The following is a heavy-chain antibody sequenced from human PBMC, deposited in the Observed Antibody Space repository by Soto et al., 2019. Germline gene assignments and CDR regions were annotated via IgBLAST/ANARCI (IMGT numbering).Heavy chain of an antibody. CDR3: ARDSSTRGFDY. J-gene: IGHJ4*02. Sequence: QVQLQESGPGLVKPSETLSLTCIVSGGSISSYYWSWVRQPPGKGLEWIGYIYYSGSTNYNPSLKSRVTIAIDTSKNQFSLKVSSVTAADTAVYYCARDSSTRGFDYWGQGTLVTVSS. CDR2: IYYSGST. V-gene: IGHV4-59*01. D-gene: IGHD3-10*01. CDR1: GGSISSYY.